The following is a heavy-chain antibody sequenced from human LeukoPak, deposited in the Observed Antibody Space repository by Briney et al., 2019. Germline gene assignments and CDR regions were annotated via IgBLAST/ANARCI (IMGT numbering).Heavy chain of an antibody. CDR1: GYSFSDYW. Sequence: GESLKISCKGSGYSFSDYWIAWVRQMPGKGLERIGTIYPGDSDTRHSPSFQGQVTISADKSISPAYLQWSSLKASDTAMNYRAIVMITFGGVIGPFDDWGQGTLVSVSS. D-gene: IGHD3-16*02. CDR3: AIVMITFGGVIGPFDD. J-gene: IGHJ4*02. V-gene: IGHV5-51*01. CDR2: IYPGDSDT.